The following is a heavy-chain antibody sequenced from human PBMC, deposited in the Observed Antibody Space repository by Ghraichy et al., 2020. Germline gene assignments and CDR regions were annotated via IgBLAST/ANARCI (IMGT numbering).Heavy chain of an antibody. V-gene: IGHV4-39*01. CDR3: ARQERQAQWRVRGEVDY. CDR1: GGSISSSSYY. CDR2: IYYSGST. Sequence: SETLSLTCTVSGGSISSSSYYWGWIRQPPGMGLEWIGSIYYSGSTYYNPSLKSRVTISVDTSKNQFSLKLISVTAADTAVYYCARQERQAQWRVRGEVDYWGQGTLVTVSS. J-gene: IGHJ4*02. D-gene: IGHD6-19*01.